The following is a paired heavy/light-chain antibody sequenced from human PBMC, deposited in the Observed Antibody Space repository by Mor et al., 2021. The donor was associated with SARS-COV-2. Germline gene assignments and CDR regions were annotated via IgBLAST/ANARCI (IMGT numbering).Heavy chain of an antibody. CDR3: ARDRGYCSGDSCFFGD. V-gene: IGHV3-74*01. CDR2: IKSDGSST. Sequence: EVQLVESGGGLVQPGGSLRLSCAASGFTFSSYWMHWVRQAPGKGLVWVSRIKSDGSSTSYADSVKGRFTISRDNAKNTLYLQMNSLRAEDTAVYYCARDRGYCSGDSCFFGDWGQGTLVTVSS. J-gene: IGHJ4*02. D-gene: IGHD2-15*01. CDR1: GFTFSSYW.
Light chain of an antibody. V-gene: IGKV1-5*03. Sequence: DIQMTQSPSTLSASVGDRVTITCRASQSISSWLAWYQQKPGKAPKLLIYKTSTLDGGVPSRFSGTGSGTEFTLTISSLQPDDFATYYCQQYNSYFALTFGGGTKVEIK. J-gene: IGKJ4*01. CDR1: QSISSW. CDR3: QQYNSYFALT. CDR2: KTS.